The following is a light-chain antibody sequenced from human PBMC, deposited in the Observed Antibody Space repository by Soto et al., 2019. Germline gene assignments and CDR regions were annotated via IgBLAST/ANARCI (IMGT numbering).Light chain of an antibody. CDR2: GAS. CDR1: QSVSAN. CDR3: QHYYNWPLT. V-gene: IGKV3-15*01. J-gene: IGKJ4*01. Sequence: EIVMTQSPATLSVSPGERATLSCRACQSVSANLAWYQQKPGQGPRLLIYGASTRATGIPARFSGSGSGTEFTLTISSLQSEDFAVYYCQHYYNWPLTFGGGTKVEIK.